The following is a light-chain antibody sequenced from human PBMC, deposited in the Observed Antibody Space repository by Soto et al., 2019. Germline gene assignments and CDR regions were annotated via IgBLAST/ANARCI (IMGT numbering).Light chain of an antibody. V-gene: IGKV3-15*01. CDR1: QSVSSN. J-gene: IGKJ1*01. Sequence: QSPATLSVSPGERATLSCRASQSVSSNLAWYQQKPGQAPRLLIYGASTRATGIPARFSGSGSGTEFTLTISSLQSEDFAVYYCQQYNNWPPWTFGQGTKVELK. CDR2: GAS. CDR3: QQYNNWPPWT.